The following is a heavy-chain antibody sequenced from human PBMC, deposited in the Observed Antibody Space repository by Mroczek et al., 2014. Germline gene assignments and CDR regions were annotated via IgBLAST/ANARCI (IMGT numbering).Heavy chain of an antibody. D-gene: IGHD6-13*01. J-gene: IGHJ3*02. V-gene: IGHV3-30*18. CDR2: ISYDGSNK. CDR3: AKRGQQLGHDAFDI. Sequence: QVQLVQSGGGVVQPGRSLRLSCAASGFTFSSYGMHWVRQAPGKGLEWVAVISYDGSNKYYADSVKGRFTISRDNSKNTLYLQMNSLRAEDTAVYYCAKRGQQLGHDAFDIWGQGTMVTVSS. CDR1: GFTFSSYG.